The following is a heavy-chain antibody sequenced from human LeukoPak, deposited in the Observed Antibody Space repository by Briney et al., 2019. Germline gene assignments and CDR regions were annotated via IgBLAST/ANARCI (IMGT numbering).Heavy chain of an antibody. CDR1: GFIFISYA. J-gene: IGHJ4*02. Sequence: GGSLRLSCAASGFIFISYAMSWVRQAPGKGLEWVSVISGSGDSTCYADSAKGRFTISRDNSKNTLYLQVKSLRAEDTAVYYCARSSGLGYYCSGDFCYRSLTDWGQGTLVTVSS. CDR2: ISGSGDST. CDR3: ARSSGLGYYCSGDFCYRSLTD. D-gene: IGHD2-21*01. V-gene: IGHV3-23*01.